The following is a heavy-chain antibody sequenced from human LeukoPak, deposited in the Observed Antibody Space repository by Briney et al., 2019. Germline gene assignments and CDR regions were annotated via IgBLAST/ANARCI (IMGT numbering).Heavy chain of an antibody. D-gene: IGHD6-19*01. CDR3: ARGGGIAVAGLYY. V-gene: IGHV4-59*01. J-gene: IGHJ4*02. CDR1: GGSFSGYY. CDR2: IYYSGST. Sequence: SETLSLTCAVYGGSFSGYYWSWIRQPPGKGLEWIGYIYYSGSTNYNPSLKSRVTISVDTSKNQFSLKLSSVTAADTAVYYCARGGGIAVAGLYYWGQGTLVTVSS.